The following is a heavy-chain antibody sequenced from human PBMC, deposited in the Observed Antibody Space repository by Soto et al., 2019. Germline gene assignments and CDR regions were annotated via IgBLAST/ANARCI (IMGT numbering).Heavy chain of an antibody. V-gene: IGHV3-9*01. CDR1: GFNFNDHG. CDR2: ITWHSDGM. D-gene: IGHD3-10*01. Sequence: EVQLVESGGGVVQPGRSLRLSCIASGFNFNDHGMHWVRQAPGKGLEWVSGITWHSDGMGYADSVKGRFTISRDNAKKPMYLQMNSVRVADTALSYGANEESGFSGYMEVWGKGTRVNVSS. J-gene: IGHJ6*03. CDR3: ANEESGFSGYMEV.